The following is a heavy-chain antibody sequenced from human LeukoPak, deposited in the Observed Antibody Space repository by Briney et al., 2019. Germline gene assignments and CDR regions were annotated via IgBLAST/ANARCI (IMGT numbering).Heavy chain of an antibody. Sequence: GGSLRLSCAASGFSFSRYWMTWVRQAPGKGLEWVANTREDGGERYYVDSVKGRFTISRDNAKNSLYLQINSLRAEDTAVYYCARVARLGDAFDIWGQRTTVTVSS. CDR2: TREDGGER. D-gene: IGHD2-21*01. CDR3: ARVARLGDAFDI. CDR1: GFSFSRYW. J-gene: IGHJ3*02. V-gene: IGHV3-7*01.